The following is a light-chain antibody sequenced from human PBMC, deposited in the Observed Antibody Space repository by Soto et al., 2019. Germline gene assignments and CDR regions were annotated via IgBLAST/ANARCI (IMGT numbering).Light chain of an antibody. V-gene: IGKV1-39*01. J-gene: IGKJ4*01. CDR2: AAS. Sequence: DIQMTQSPSSLSASVGDRVTITCRASQSISSYLNWYQQKPGKAPKLLIYAASSLQSGVPSRFSGSGSGTDFTLTISSLQPEDFATYYCQQSYSTILTLGGGTKVDIK. CDR1: QSISSY. CDR3: QQSYSTILT.